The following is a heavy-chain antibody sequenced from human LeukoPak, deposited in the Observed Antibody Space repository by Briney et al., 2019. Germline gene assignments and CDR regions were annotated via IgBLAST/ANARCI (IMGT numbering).Heavy chain of an antibody. Sequence: GGSLRLSCAASGFTFDDYGMSWVRQAPGKGLEGVSDISWNGGSTGYADSVKGRFTISRDNAKNSLYLQMNSLRVEDTALYYCARWTLRVGVSRADAFDIWGQGTMVTVSS. CDR2: ISWNGGST. CDR3: ARWTLRVGVSRADAFDI. J-gene: IGHJ3*02. V-gene: IGHV3-20*04. D-gene: IGHD1-26*01. CDR1: GFTFDDYG.